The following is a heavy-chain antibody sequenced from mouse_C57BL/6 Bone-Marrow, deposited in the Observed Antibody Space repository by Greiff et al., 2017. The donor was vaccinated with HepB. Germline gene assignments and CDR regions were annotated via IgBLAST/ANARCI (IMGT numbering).Heavy chain of an antibody. V-gene: IGHV10-1*01. J-gene: IGHJ2*01. Sequence: LVESGGGLVQPKGSLKLSCAASGFSFNTYAMNWVRQAPGKGLEWVARIRSKSNNYATYYADSVKDRFTISRDDSESMLYLQMNNLKTEDTAMYYCVRCSDDYVSCFDYWGQGTTLTVSS. CDR2: IRSKSNNYAT. CDR1: GFSFNTYA. D-gene: IGHD2-4*01. CDR3: VRCSDDYVSCFDY.